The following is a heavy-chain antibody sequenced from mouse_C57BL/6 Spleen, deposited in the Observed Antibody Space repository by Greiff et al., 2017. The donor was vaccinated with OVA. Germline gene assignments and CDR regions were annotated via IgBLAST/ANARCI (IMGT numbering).Heavy chain of an antibody. CDR1: GYTFTEYT. J-gene: IGHJ2*01. V-gene: IGHV1-62-2*01. D-gene: IGHD1-1*01. CDR2: FYPGSGSI. CDR3: ARHEDVPHYYGSSFYFDY. Sequence: QVQLQQSGAELVKPGASVKLSCKASGYTFTEYTIHWVKQRSGQGLEWIGWFYPGSGSIKYNEKFKDKATLTADKTSSTVYMELSSLTSEDSAVYFCARHEDVPHYYGSSFYFDYWGQGTTLTVSS.